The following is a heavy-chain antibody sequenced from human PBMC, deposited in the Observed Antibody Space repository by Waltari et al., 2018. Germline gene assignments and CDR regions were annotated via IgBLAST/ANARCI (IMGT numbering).Heavy chain of an antibody. CDR3: ASGLGCAY. J-gene: IGHJ4*02. Sequence: QVQLVQSGAEVKKPGASVKVSCKASGYTFTSYAMHWVRQAPGQRLEWMGWINAGNGNTKYSQKFQGRVTMTRDTSASTAYMELGSLRSEDTAVYYCASGLGCAYWGQGTLVTVSS. V-gene: IGHV1-3*01. CDR1: GYTFTSYA. D-gene: IGHD7-27*01. CDR2: INAGNGNT.